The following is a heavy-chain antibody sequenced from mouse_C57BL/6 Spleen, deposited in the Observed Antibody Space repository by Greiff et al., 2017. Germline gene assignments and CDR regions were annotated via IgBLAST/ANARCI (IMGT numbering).Heavy chain of an antibody. Sequence: QVQLQQPGAELVRPGSSVKLSCKASGYTFTSYWMDWVKQRPGQGLEWIGNIYPSDSETHYNQKFKDKATLTVDKSSSTAYMQLSSLTSEDSAVYYCARSDYYSSSGFAYWGQGTLVTVSA. CDR2: IYPSDSET. V-gene: IGHV1-61*01. CDR1: GYTFTSYW. CDR3: ARSDYYSSSGFAY. J-gene: IGHJ3*01. D-gene: IGHD1-1*01.